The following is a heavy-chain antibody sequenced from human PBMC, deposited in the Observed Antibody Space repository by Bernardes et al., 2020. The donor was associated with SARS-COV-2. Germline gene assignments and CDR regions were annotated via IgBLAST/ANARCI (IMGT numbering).Heavy chain of an antibody. J-gene: IGHJ5*01. D-gene: IGHD1-26*01. Sequence: SQTLSLTCAISGDSVSSNRATWNWIRLSPSRGLQWLGRTYYRSKWYYDYAVSVKSRMTMKADTSKNHLSLDLKSATPDDTALYYCARDPYSQDWFDSWGQGTQVTVSS. V-gene: IGHV6-1*01. CDR1: GDSVSSNRAT. CDR2: TYYRSKWYY. CDR3: ARDPYSQDWFDS.